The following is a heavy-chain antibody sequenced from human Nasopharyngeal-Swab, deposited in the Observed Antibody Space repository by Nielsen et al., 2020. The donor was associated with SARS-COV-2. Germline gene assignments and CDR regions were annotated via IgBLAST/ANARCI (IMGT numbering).Heavy chain of an antibody. J-gene: IGHJ4*02. CDR2: VNTYNT. Sequence: ASVKVSCKASGYTFNNYGITWVRQAPGQGLEWMGWVNTYNTRYAKKFQDRVTLTTDTSTSTAYMELRSLRSDDTAVYYCARPDSGTYSRLDYWGQGTLVTVSS. CDR3: ARPDSGTYSRLDY. CDR1: GYTFNNYG. V-gene: IGHV1-18*01. D-gene: IGHD1-26*01.